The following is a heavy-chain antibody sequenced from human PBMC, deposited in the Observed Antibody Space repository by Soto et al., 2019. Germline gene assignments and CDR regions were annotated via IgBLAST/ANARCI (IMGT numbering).Heavy chain of an antibody. CDR3: AREGQYSSSPYYYYYGMDV. V-gene: IGHV1-8*01. D-gene: IGHD6-6*01. CDR2: MNPNSGNT. J-gene: IGHJ6*02. CDR1: GYTFTSYD. Sequence: ASVKVSCKASGYTFTSYDINWVRQATGQGLEWMGWMNPNSGNTGYAQKFQGRVTMTRNTSISTAYMELSSLRSEDTAVYYCAREGQYSSSPYYYYYGMDVWGQGTTVTVSS.